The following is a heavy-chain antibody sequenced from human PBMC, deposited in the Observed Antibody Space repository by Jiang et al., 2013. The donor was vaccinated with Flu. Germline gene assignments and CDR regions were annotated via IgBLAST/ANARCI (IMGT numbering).Heavy chain of an antibody. CDR3: ARRPSPYSSSWYGTYNDAFDI. CDR1: D. J-gene: IGHJ3*02. Sequence: DINWVRQATGQGLEWMGWMNLTVVTQGYAQKFQGRVTDDPGTPPISTAYMELSSLRSEDTAVYYCARRPSPYSSSWYGTYNDAFDIWGQGTMVTVSS. V-gene: IGHV1-8*01. D-gene: IGHD6-13*01. CDR2: MNLTVVT.